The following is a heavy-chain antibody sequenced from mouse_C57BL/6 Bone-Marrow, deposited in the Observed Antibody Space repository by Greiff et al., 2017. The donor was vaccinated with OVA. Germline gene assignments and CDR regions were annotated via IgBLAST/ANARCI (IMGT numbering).Heavy chain of an antibody. Sequence: VMLVESGPELVKPGASVKISCKASGYAFSSSWMNWVKQRPGKGLEWIGRIYPGDGDTNYNGKFKGKATLTADKSSSTAYMQLSSLTSEDSAVYFCARPLSTVRWYFDVWGTGTTVTVSS. CDR1: GYAFSSSW. J-gene: IGHJ1*03. CDR3: ARPLSTVRWYFDV. V-gene: IGHV1-82*01. D-gene: IGHD1-1*01. CDR2: IYPGDGDT.